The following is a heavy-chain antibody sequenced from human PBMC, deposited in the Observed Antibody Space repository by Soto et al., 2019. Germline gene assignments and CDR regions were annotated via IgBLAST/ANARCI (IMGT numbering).Heavy chain of an antibody. CDR3: ARGAMANFDY. V-gene: IGHV1-69*13. CDR1: GGTFGSQG. CDR2: FIAMLGTP. Sequence: SVKVSCKASGGTFGSQGIAWVRQAPGQGLKWMGGFIAMLGTPTYAKKVQGRATISADESLTSSYLELRSLRSEDTGVYFCARGAMANFDYWGQGTVVTVSS. D-gene: IGHD5-18*01. J-gene: IGHJ4*02.